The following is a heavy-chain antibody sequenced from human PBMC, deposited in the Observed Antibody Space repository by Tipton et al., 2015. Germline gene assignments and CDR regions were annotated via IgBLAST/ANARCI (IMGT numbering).Heavy chain of an antibody. Sequence: QLVQSGAEVKKPGESLKISCKASNYNFPNYWIGWVRQMPGKGLEWMGIIYPGDSESRYSPSFRGQVTISADRSINTAYLEWSSLKASDTAMYYCARLDSGSYGYWGQGTLVTVSS. CDR1: NYNFPNYW. V-gene: IGHV5-51*01. D-gene: IGHD1-26*01. CDR2: IYPGDSES. CDR3: ARLDSGSYGY. J-gene: IGHJ4*02.